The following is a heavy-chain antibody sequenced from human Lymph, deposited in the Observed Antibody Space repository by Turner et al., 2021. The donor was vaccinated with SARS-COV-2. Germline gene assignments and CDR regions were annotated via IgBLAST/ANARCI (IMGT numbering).Heavy chain of an antibody. V-gene: IGHV4-31*03. D-gene: IGHD6-19*01. CDR1: GGSISSGGYY. Sequence: QVQLQESGPGLVKPSQTLSLTCTVSGGSISSGGYYWSWIRQHPGKGLEWIGYIYYSGSTYYNPCLKSRVTISVDTSKNQFSLKLSSVTAADTAVYYCARETKEAVAGSPWSPEYNWFDPWGQGTLVTVSS. J-gene: IGHJ5*02. CDR2: IYYSGST. CDR3: ARETKEAVAGSPWSPEYNWFDP.